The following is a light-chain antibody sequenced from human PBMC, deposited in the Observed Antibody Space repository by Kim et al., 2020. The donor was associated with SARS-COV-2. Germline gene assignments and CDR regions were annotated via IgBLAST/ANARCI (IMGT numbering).Light chain of an antibody. CDR3: NSRDSNKNVV. Sequence: VALGQTVRITCQGDSLRSYYATWYQQRPGQAPILVLYGKNNQPSGIPDRFSGSGSGNTASLTITGTQAGDEADYYCNSRDSNKNVVFGGGTQLTVL. V-gene: IGLV3-19*01. J-gene: IGLJ3*02. CDR1: SLRSYY. CDR2: GKN.